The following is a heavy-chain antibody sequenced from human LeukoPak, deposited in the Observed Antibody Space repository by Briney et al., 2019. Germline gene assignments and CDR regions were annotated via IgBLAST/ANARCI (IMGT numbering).Heavy chain of an antibody. V-gene: IGHV4-34*01. Sequence: SETLSPTCAVYGGSFSGYYWSWIRQPPGKGLEWIGEINHSGSTNYNPSLKSRVTISVDTSKNQFSLKLSSVTAADTAVYYCARVPIWFGELSFDYWGQGTLVTVSS. CDR3: ARVPIWFGELSFDY. D-gene: IGHD3-10*01. J-gene: IGHJ4*02. CDR1: GGSFSGYY. CDR2: INHSGST.